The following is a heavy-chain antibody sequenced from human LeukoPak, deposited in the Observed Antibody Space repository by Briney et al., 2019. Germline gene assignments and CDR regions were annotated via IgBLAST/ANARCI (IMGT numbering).Heavy chain of an antibody. J-gene: IGHJ4*02. Sequence: ESGGGVVQPGRSLRLSCAASGFTFSSYAMHWVRQAPGKGLEWVAVISYDGSNKYYADSVKGRFTISRDNSKNTLYLQMNSLRAEDTAVYYCARGRGSGWYYFDYWGQGTLVTVSS. CDR1: GFTFSSYA. D-gene: IGHD6-19*01. CDR3: ARGRGSGWYYFDY. CDR2: ISYDGSNK. V-gene: IGHV3-30-3*01.